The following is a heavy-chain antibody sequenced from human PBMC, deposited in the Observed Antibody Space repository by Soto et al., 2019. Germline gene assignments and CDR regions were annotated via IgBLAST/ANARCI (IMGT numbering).Heavy chain of an antibody. CDR2: INHSGST. V-gene: IGHV4-34*01. CDR3: ARGRRSWLYYFDY. Sequence: PSETLSLTCAVYGGSFSGYYWSWIRQPPGKGLEWIGEINHSGSTNYNPSLKSRVTISVDTSKNQFSLKLSSVTAADTAVYYCARGRRSWLYYFDYWGQGTLVTVSS. J-gene: IGHJ4*02. CDR1: GGSFSGYY. D-gene: IGHD6-13*01.